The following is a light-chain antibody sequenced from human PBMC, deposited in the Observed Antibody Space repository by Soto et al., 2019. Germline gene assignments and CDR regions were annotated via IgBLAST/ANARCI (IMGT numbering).Light chain of an antibody. CDR1: NSNIGAGYD. V-gene: IGLV1-40*01. J-gene: IGLJ2*01. Sequence: QSVLTQPPSVSGAPGQTVTISCTGSNSNIGAGYDVHWYQQLPGTAPKLLIYAYINRPSGVSDRFSGSQSGTSASLAITGLQAEDEADYYCQSYDSSHVIFGGGTKLTVL. CDR2: AYI. CDR3: QSYDSSHVI.